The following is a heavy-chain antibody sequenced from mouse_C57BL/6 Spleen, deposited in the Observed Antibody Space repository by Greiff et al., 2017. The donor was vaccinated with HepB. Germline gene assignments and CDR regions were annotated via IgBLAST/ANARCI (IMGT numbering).Heavy chain of an antibody. CDR3: ARGDDYDWFAY. D-gene: IGHD2-4*01. CDR2: ISDGGSYT. Sequence: EVKLMESGGGLVKPGGSLKLSCAASGFTFSSYAMSWVRQTPDKRLEWVATISDGGSYTYYPDNVKGRFTISRDNAKNNLYLQMSHLKSEDTAMYYCARGDDYDWFAYWGQGTLVTVSA. CDR1: GFTFSSYA. J-gene: IGHJ3*01. V-gene: IGHV5-4*03.